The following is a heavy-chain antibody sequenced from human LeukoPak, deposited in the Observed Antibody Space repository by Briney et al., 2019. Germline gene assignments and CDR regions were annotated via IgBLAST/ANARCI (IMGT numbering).Heavy chain of an antibody. CDR1: GGSISSYY. D-gene: IGHD4-17*01. V-gene: IGHV4-59*01. CDR3: ARVATTVTLFDY. Sequence: SETLSLTCTVSGGSISSYYWSWIRQPPGKGLEWIGYIYYSGSTNYNPSLKSRVTISVDTSKNQFSLKLSSVTAADPAVYYCARVATTVTLFDYWGQGTLVTVSS. J-gene: IGHJ4*02. CDR2: IYYSGST.